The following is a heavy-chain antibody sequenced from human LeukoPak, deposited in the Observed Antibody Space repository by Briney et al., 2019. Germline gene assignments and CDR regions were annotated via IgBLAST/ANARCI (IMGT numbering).Heavy chain of an antibody. D-gene: IGHD2-2*01. CDR1: GFTFSSYS. Sequence: GGSLRLSCAASGFTFSSYSMNWVRQAPGRGLEWVSYISSSSSTIYYADSVKGRFTISRDNAKNSLYLQMNSLRAEDTAVYYCAKATLPWDIVVVPAAMDYWGQGTLVTVSS. CDR3: AKATLPWDIVVVPAAMDY. J-gene: IGHJ4*02. CDR2: ISSSSSTI. V-gene: IGHV3-48*04.